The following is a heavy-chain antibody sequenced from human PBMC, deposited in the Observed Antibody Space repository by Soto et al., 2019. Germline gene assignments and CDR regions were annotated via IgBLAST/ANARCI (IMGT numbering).Heavy chain of an antibody. CDR2: IYHSGST. CDR1: GGSISSGGYS. J-gene: IGHJ5*01. D-gene: IGHD3-22*01. Sequence: PSETLSLTCAVSGGSISSGGYSWSWIRQPPGKGLEWIGYIYHSGSTYYNPSLKSRVTISVDRSKNQFSLKLSSVTAADTAVYYCASVFMYYDSSGYYHYFPSWRHSPLVSVSS. CDR3: ASVFMYYDSSGYYHYFPS. V-gene: IGHV4-30-2*01.